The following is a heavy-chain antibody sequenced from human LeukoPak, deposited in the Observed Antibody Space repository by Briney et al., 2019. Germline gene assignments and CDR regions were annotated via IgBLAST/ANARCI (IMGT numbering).Heavy chain of an antibody. D-gene: IGHD3-10*01. CDR3: VRGSSGTVVRGVSWAWFDP. CDR2: IKPDGSGK. CDR1: GFTLSTYW. Sequence: PGGSLRLSCVASGFTLSTYWMTWVRRAPGKGLEWVANIKPDGSGKYLVDSVRGRFTISRDNVKNSLYLQMNSLRAEDTAVYYCVRGSSGTVVRGVSWAWFDPWGQGTLVTVSS. V-gene: IGHV3-7*05. J-gene: IGHJ5*02.